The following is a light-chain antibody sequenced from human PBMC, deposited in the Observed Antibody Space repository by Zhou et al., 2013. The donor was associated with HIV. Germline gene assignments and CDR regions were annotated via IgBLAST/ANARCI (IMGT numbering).Light chain of an antibody. CDR2: GAS. V-gene: IGKV3-20*01. J-gene: IGKJ1*01. CDR1: QSVSSSY. CDR3: QQYSKRPLT. Sequence: EIVLTQSPGTLSLSPGERATLSCRASQSVSSSYLAWYQQKPGQAPSLLMYGASTRASGIPLRFSGSGSGTEFILTISSLESGDFTVYYCQQYSKRPLTFGHGTRV.